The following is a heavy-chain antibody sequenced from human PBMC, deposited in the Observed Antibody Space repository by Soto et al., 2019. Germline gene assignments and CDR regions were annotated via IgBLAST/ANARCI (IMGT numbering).Heavy chain of an antibody. CDR1: GFTFSSYS. D-gene: IGHD6-19*01. CDR3: ERDRIAVAASFDY. Sequence: LRLSCAASGFTFSSYSMNWVRQAPGKGLEWVSSISSSSSYIYYADSVKGRFTISRDNAKNSLYLQMNSLRAEDTAVYYCERDRIAVAASFDYWGQGTLVTVSS. V-gene: IGHV3-21*01. CDR2: ISSSSSYI. J-gene: IGHJ4*02.